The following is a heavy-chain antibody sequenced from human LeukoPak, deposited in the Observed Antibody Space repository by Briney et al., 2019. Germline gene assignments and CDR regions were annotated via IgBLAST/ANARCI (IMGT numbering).Heavy chain of an antibody. CDR2: IYHSGST. CDR1: GGSISSSNW. Sequence: SGTLSLTCAVSGGSISSSNWWSGGRQPPGKGREWIGEIYHSGSTNYNPSLKSRVTISVDKSKNQFSLKLSSVTAADTAVYYCARRSLDDYVWGSYRPLYFDYWSQGTLVTVSS. CDR3: ARRSLDDYVWGSYRPLYFDY. D-gene: IGHD3-16*02. J-gene: IGHJ4*02. V-gene: IGHV4-4*02.